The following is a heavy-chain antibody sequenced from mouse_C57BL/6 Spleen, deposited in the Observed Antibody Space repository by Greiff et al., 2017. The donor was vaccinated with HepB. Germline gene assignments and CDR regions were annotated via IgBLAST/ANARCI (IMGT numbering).Heavy chain of an antibody. V-gene: IGHV1-12*01. J-gene: IGHJ4*01. D-gene: IGHD1-1*01. Sequence: QVQLQQSGAELVRPGASVKLSCKASGYTFTSYNMHWVKQTPRQGLEWIGAIYPGNGDTSYNQKFKGKATLTVDKSSSTAYMQLSSLTSEDSAVYFCAREDYYGSSYRRFYAIDYWGQGTSVTVSS. CDR3: AREDYYGSSYRRFYAIDY. CDR1: GYTFTSYN. CDR2: IYPGNGDT.